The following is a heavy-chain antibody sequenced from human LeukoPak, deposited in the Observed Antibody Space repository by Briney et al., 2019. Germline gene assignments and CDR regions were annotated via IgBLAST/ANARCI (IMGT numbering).Heavy chain of an antibody. D-gene: IGHD2-15*01. CDR2: IIVIVGTT. V-gene: IGHV1-69*06. J-gene: IGHJ3*01. Sequence: GGSVRVSCTASGETFSNYVISWVRQAPGQGREWVGGIIVIVGTTHYAQTFKGRVTITGDNSTNTAYMELSSLRSDDTAVYYCARDVPDIVVIPGSADLWGQGTLVTVSS. CDR1: GETFSNYV. CDR3: ARDVPDIVVIPGSADL.